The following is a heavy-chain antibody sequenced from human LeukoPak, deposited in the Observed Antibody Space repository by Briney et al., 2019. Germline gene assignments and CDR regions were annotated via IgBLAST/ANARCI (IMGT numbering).Heavy chain of an antibody. Sequence: SVKVSCKASGGTFSSYAISWVRQAPGQGLEWMGGIIPIFGTANYAQKFQGRVTITADESTSTAYMELSSLRPEDTAVYYCARVSRLITMVRGAEDAFDIWGQGTMVTVSS. CDR2: IIPIFGTA. CDR3: ARVSRLITMVRGAEDAFDI. V-gene: IGHV1-69*13. J-gene: IGHJ3*02. D-gene: IGHD3-10*01. CDR1: GGTFSSYA.